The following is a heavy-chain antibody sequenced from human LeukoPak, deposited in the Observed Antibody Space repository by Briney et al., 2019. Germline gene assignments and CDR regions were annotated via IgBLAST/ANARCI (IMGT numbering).Heavy chain of an antibody. D-gene: IGHD1-26*01. CDR3: ARDRRSRELRY. V-gene: IGHV3-48*01. Sequence: GGSLRLSCAASGFTFSSYSMNWVRQAPGKGLEWVSYISSSSSTIYYADSVKGRFTISRDNAKNSLYLQMNSLRAEDTAVHYCARDRRSRELRYWGQGTLVTVSS. CDR1: GFTFSSYS. CDR2: ISSSSSTI. J-gene: IGHJ4*02.